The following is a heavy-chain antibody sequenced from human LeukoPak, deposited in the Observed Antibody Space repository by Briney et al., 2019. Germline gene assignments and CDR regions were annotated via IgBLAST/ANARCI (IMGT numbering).Heavy chain of an antibody. CDR1: GYTSTGYY. D-gene: IGHD6-19*01. V-gene: IGHV1-2*06. J-gene: IGHJ4*02. Sequence: ASVKVSCKASGYTSTGYYMHWVRQAPGQGLEWMGRINPNSGGTNYAQKFQGRVTMTRDTSISTAYMELSRLRSDDTAVYYCARAGYYGEWLVLDYWGQGTLVSVSS. CDR3: ARAGYYGEWLVLDY. CDR2: INPNSGGT.